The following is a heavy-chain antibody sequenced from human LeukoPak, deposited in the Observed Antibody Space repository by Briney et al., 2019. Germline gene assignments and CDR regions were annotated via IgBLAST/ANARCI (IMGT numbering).Heavy chain of an antibody. Sequence: GGSLRLSCAASGFTFSDYYMSWIRQAPGKGLEWVSYISSSGSTIYYADSVKGRFTISRDSAKNSLYLQMNSLRAEDTAVYYCARDWADDFWSGYYLHYYYMDVWGKGTTVTVSS. V-gene: IGHV3-11*04. D-gene: IGHD3-3*01. J-gene: IGHJ6*03. CDR3: ARDWADDFWSGYYLHYYYMDV. CDR1: GFTFSDYY. CDR2: ISSSGSTI.